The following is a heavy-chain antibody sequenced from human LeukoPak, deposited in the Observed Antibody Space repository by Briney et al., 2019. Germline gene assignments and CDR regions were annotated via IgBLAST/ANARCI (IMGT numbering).Heavy chain of an antibody. CDR3: ARVDANRYSSGWDD. CDR1: GYTFTGYY. D-gene: IGHD6-19*01. Sequence: VSVKVSCKASGYTFTGYYMHWVRQAPGQGLEWMGWINPNSGGTNYAQKFQGRVTMTRDTSISTAYMELSRLRSDDTAVYYCARVDANRYSSGWDDWGQGSLVTVSS. CDR2: INPNSGGT. J-gene: IGHJ4*02. V-gene: IGHV1-2*02.